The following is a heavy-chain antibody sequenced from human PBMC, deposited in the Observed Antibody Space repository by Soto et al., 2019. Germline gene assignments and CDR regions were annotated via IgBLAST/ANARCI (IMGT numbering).Heavy chain of an antibody. CDR2: INHSGST. CDR1: GGSFSGYY. D-gene: IGHD3-9*01. J-gene: IGHJ4*02. Sequence: QVQLQQWGAGLLKPSETLSLTCAVYGGSFSGYYWTWIRQPPGTGLAWIGEINHSGSTNYNPSLKSRVTISVDTSKNQFSLKLTSVTAADTAVYYCAREKRTGLFDYWGQGTLVTVSS. V-gene: IGHV4-34*01. CDR3: AREKRTGLFDY.